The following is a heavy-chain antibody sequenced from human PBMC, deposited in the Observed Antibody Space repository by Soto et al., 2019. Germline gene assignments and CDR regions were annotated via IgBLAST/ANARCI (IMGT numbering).Heavy chain of an antibody. CDR3: ARLGAYYLSLDP. D-gene: IGHD2-21*01. J-gene: IGHJ5*02. CDR1: GGSISSSTYY. Sequence: SETLSLTCTVSGGSISSSTYYWGWMRQPPGKGLEWIASFFIGGNTYYNPSLKSRVTISVDTSKNQFSLKLSSVTAADTAVYYCARLGAYYLSLDPWGPGILVTVSS. V-gene: IGHV4-39*01. CDR2: FFIGGNT.